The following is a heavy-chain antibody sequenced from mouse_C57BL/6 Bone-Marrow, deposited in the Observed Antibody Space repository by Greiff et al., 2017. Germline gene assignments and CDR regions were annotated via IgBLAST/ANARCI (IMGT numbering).Heavy chain of an antibody. CDR1: GFNIKDDY. Sequence: EVQLQQSGAELVRPGASVKLSCTASGFNIKDDYMHWVKQRPEQGLEWIGWIDPENGDTEYASKFQGKATITADTSSNTAYLQLSSLTSADTAVYYCTTGVWDYWGQGTTLTVSS. J-gene: IGHJ2*01. CDR2: IDPENGDT. V-gene: IGHV14-4*01. D-gene: IGHD2-10*02. CDR3: TTGVWDY.